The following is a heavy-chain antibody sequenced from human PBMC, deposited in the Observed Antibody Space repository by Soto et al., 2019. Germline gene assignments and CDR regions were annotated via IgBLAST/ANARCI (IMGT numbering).Heavy chain of an antibody. CDR2: INPSGGST. CDR3: ASRVGATEPYGMDV. D-gene: IGHD1-26*01. CDR1: GYTFTSYY. V-gene: IGHV1-46*01. J-gene: IGHJ6*02. Sequence: QVQLVQSGAEVKKPGASVKVSCKASGYTFTSYYMHYVLQSPGQGFWWMGIINPSGGSTSYAQKFKGRVTMTRDTSTSTVYMELSSLRSEDTAVYYCASRVGATEPYGMDVWGQGTTVTVSS.